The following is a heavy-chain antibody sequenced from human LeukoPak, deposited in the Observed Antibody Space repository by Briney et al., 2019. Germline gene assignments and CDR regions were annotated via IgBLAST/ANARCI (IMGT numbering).Heavy chain of an antibody. V-gene: IGHV4-59*08. J-gene: IGHJ3*01. CDR3: ARRRIWDAFDG. Sequence: SSQTLSLTCVEPIGSTNVYYLTWIRQPPGKGLEWIGYIYYSGNTNYNPSLKSQVSLSVHTSKNQFSLSLSSVTAADPAIIYCARRRIWDAFDGSGRGKMVAVSS. CDR1: IGSTNVYY. CDR2: IYYSGNT. D-gene: IGHD2-15*01.